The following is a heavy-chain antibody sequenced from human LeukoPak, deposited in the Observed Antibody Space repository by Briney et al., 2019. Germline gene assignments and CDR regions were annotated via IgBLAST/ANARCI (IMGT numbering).Heavy chain of an antibody. CDR1: GFTFSSYG. J-gene: IGHJ4*02. CDR3: ARLKGMGSLDY. D-gene: IGHD2-8*01. CDR2: IWYDGSNK. Sequence: GGSLRLSCAASGFTFSSYGMHWVRQAPGKGLEWVAVIWYDGSNKYYADSVKGRFTISRDNSKNTLYLQMNSLRDEDTAVYYCARLKGMGSLDYWGQGTLVTVSS. V-gene: IGHV3-33*01.